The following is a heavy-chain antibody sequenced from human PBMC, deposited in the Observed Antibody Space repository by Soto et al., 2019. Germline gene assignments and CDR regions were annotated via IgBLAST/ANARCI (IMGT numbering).Heavy chain of an antibody. V-gene: IGHV1-69*06. CDR2: IIPIFGTA. CDR1: GGTFSSYA. J-gene: IGHJ6*02. CDR3: ASGERPLGYYYYGMDV. D-gene: IGHD1-1*01. Sequence: QVQLVQSGAEVKKPGSSVKVSCKASGGTFSSYAISWVRQAPGQGLEWMGGIIPIFGTANYAQKFQGRVTITADKSTSTAYMELSSLRSEDTAVYYCASGERPLGYYYYGMDVWGQGTTVTVSS.